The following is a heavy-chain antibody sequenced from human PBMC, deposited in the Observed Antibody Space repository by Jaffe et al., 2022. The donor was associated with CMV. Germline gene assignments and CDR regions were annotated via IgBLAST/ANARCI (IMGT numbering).Heavy chain of an antibody. CDR1: GFTFSNYG. CDR3: ARDGGNDYGYGIGDH. D-gene: IGHD3-10*01. V-gene: IGHV3-33*01. CDR2: IWYDGSNK. Sequence: QVQLVESGGGVVQPGRSLRLSCVASGFTFSNYGMHWVRQAPGKGLEWVADIWYDGSNKHYADSVKGRLTISRDNSRNTLYLQMNSLRAEDTAVYYCARDGGNDYGYGIGDHWGQGTLVTVSS. J-gene: IGHJ4*02.